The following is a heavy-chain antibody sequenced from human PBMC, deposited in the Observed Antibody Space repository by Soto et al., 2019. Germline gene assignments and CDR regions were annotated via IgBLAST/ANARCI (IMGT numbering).Heavy chain of an antibody. CDR3: AKEEGWLGVVYYYYGMDV. J-gene: IGHJ6*02. D-gene: IGHD3-3*01. Sequence: GGSLRLSCAASGFTFSSYGMHWVRQAPGKGLEWVAVISYDGSNKYYADSVKGRFTISRDNSKNTLYLQMNSLRAEDTAVYYCAKEEGWLGVVYYYYGMDVWGQGTTVTVSS. CDR1: GFTFSSYG. V-gene: IGHV3-30*18. CDR2: ISYDGSNK.